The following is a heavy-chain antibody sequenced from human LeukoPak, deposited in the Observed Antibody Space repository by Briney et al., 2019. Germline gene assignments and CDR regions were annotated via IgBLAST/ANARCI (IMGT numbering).Heavy chain of an antibody. V-gene: IGHV4-59*01. CDR2: IYYSGST. Sequence: SETLSLTCTVSGGSISSYYWSWIRQPPGKGLEWIGYIYYSGSTNYNPSLKSRVTISVDTSKNQFSLKLSSATAADTAVYYCARYRSGWQRYYYYGMDVWGQGTTVTVSS. CDR3: ARYRSGWQRYYYYGMDV. CDR1: GGSISSYY. J-gene: IGHJ6*02. D-gene: IGHD6-19*01.